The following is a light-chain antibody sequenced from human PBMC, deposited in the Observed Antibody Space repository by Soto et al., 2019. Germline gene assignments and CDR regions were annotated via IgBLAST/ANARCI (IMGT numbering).Light chain of an antibody. Sequence: VFTCSPVIQSLSTGERATLSCRASQSVSSSYLAWYQQKPGQAPRLLIYGASSRATGIPDRFSGSGSGTDFTLTIGRLEPEDFAVYYCQQYGSSLFGGGTKV. V-gene: IGKV3-20*01. CDR3: QQYGSSL. J-gene: IGKJ4*01. CDR1: QSVSSSY. CDR2: GAS.